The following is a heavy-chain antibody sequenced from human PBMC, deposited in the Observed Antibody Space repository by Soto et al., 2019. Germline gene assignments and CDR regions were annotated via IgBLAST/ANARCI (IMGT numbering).Heavy chain of an antibody. CDR2: IWYDGSNK. V-gene: IGHV3-33*01. Sequence: GGSLRLSCAASGFTFSSYGMHWVRQAPGKGLERVAVIWYDGSNKYYADSVKGRFTISRDNSKNTLYLQMNSLRAEDTAVYYCARDTAMDYYFDYWGQGTLVTVSS. D-gene: IGHD5-18*01. CDR3: ARDTAMDYYFDY. J-gene: IGHJ4*02. CDR1: GFTFSSYG.